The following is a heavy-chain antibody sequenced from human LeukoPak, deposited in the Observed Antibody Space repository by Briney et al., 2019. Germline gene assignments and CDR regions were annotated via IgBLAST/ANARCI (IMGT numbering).Heavy chain of an antibody. D-gene: IGHD3-3*01. V-gene: IGHV3-30-3*01. CDR2: ISYDGSNK. CDR3: ARGKRFLEWSYGMDV. CDR1: GFTFSSYA. Sequence: GGSLRLSCAASGFTFSSYAMHWVRQAPGKGLEWVAVISYDGSNKYYADSVKGRFTISRDNSKNTLYLQMNSLRAEDTAVYYCARGKRFLEWSYGMDVWGQGTTVTVSS. J-gene: IGHJ6*02.